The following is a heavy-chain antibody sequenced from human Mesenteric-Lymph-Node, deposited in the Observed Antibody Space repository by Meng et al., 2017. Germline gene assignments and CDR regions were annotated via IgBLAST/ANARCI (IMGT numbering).Heavy chain of an antibody. CDR3: ARVYDYVWGSYRYAYYYYGMDV. CDR2: ISVSGAAT. V-gene: IGHV3-23*01. Sequence: GESLKISCAASGFTFSTYTMSWVRQAPGKGLEWISTISVSGAATYYADSVRGRFTISRDNSENTLYLQMNSLRAEDTAVYYCARVYDYVWGSYRYAYYYYGMDVWGQGTTVTVSS. D-gene: IGHD3-16*02. J-gene: IGHJ6*02. CDR1: GFTFSTYT.